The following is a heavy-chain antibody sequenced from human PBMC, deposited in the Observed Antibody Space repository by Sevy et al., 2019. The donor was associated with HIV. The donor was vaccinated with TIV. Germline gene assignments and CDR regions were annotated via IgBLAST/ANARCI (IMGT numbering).Heavy chain of an antibody. CDR3: AGGDTPMITDLDY. CDR2: ITSGGAT. D-gene: IGHD3-16*01. Sequence: GGSLRLSCAASGLSFTSNGMSWVRQAPGKGLEWVAGITSGGATYYADSVKGRFTVSRDNSKNTLYLQLNNLRADDTAVFYCAGGDTPMITDLDYWGQGTLVNVSS. V-gene: IGHV3-23*01. CDR1: GLSFTSNG. J-gene: IGHJ4*02.